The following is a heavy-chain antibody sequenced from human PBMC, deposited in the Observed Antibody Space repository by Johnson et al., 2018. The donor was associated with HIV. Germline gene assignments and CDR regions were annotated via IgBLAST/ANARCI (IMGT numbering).Heavy chain of an antibody. CDR2: ISWNGGTT. CDR3: AKYGGGGTYFSAFDI. V-gene: IGHV3-9*01. J-gene: IGHJ3*02. D-gene: IGHD1-26*01. Sequence: VQLVESGGGLVQPGRSLRLSCAASGFTFDDYAMHWVRQAPGKGLEWVSGISWNGGTTYYADSVQGRFPISRASSKNTVYLHMDSLRVGDTAMYYCAKYGGGGTYFSAFDIWGQGTMVTVSS. CDR1: GFTFDDYA.